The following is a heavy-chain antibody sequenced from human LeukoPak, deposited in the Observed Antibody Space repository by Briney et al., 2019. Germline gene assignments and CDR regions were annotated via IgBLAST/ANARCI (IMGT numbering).Heavy chain of an antibody. V-gene: IGHV3-30*18. J-gene: IGHJ4*01. CDR1: RFTFSSYG. Sequence: PGGSLRLSCAASRFTFSSYGMHWVRQAPGKGLEWVAVISYDGSNQYYADTVKGRFTISRDNSKNTLYLQMNSLRAEDTAVYYCAKDRLGALYYYDSSGYYRFDYWGQGTLVTVSS. D-gene: IGHD3-22*01. CDR2: ISYDGSNQ. CDR3: AKDRLGALYYYDSSGYYRFDY.